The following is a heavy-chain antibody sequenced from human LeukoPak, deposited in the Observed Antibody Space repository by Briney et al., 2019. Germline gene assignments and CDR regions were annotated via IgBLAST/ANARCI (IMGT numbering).Heavy chain of an antibody. D-gene: IGHD3-9*01. Sequence: PVGSLRLSCAASVFTFSSYSMNWVRQAPGKGLEWGSPISSSSSYIYYADSVKGRFTISRDNAKNSLYLQMNSLRAEDTAVYWCGYDFLNYWGQGTLVTVSS. CDR1: VFTFSSYS. J-gene: IGHJ4*02. CDR2: ISSSSSYI. CDR3: GYDFLNY. V-gene: IGHV3-21*01.